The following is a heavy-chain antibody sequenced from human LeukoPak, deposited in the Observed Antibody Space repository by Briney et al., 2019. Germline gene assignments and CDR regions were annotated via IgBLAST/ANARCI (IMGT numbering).Heavy chain of an antibody. CDR1: GGSFSGYY. J-gene: IGHJ4*02. Sequence: SETLSLTCAVYGGSFSGYYWSWIRQPPGKGLEWIGEINHSGSTNYNPSLKSRVTISVDTSKNQFSLKLSSVTAADTAVYYCARHLSWSANDYWGQGTLVTVSS. D-gene: IGHD2-15*01. V-gene: IGHV4-34*01. CDR2: INHSGST. CDR3: ARHLSWSANDY.